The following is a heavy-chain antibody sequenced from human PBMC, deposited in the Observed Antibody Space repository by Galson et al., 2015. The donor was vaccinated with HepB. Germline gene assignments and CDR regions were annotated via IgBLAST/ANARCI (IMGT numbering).Heavy chain of an antibody. V-gene: IGHV1-46*01. CDR2: INPSGGST. CDR1: GYTFTSYY. J-gene: IGHJ4*02. D-gene: IGHD2-15*01. CDR3: ARDGTNRIVVVVAATGVDY. Sequence: SVKVSCKASGYTFTSYYMHWVRQAPGQGLEWMGIINPSGGSTSYAQKFQGRVTMTRDTSTSTVYMGLSSLRSEDTAVYYCARDGTNRIVVVVAATGVDYWGQGTLVTVSS.